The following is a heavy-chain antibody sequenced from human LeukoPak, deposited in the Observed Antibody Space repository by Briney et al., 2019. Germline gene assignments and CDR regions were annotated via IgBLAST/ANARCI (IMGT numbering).Heavy chain of an antibody. CDR1: GFTFYFYS. CDR2: ISDKGDAI. CDR3: AKYVLMGPTRAFDY. D-gene: IGHD3-16*01. J-gene: IGHJ4*02. V-gene: IGHV3-23*01. Sequence: GGSLRLSCAASGFTFYFYSMNWVRQAPGKGLEWASVISDKGDAIYYADSVKGRFTISRDNSRNMVYLQMNNLRAEDTATYYCAKYVLMGPTRAFDYWGQGTLVTVSS.